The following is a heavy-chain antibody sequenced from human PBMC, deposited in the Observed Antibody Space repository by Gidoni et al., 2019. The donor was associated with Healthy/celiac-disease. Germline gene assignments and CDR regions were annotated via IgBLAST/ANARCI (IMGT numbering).Heavy chain of an antibody. CDR3: TREGVEWYDSSGANDY. CDR2: IRSKAYGGTT. J-gene: IGHJ4*02. D-gene: IGHD3-22*01. CDR1: GFTFGACA. Sequence: EVQLVESGGGLVQPGRSLRLSCTASGFTFGACAMSWFRPAPGKGLEWVGFIRSKAYGGTTEYAASVKGRFTISRDDSKSIAYLQMNSLKTEDTGVYYCTREGVEWYDSSGANDYWGQGTLVTVSS. V-gene: IGHV3-49*03.